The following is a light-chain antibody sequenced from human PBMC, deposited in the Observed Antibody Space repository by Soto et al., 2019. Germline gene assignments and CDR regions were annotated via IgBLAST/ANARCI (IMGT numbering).Light chain of an antibody. V-gene: IGLV1-40*01. CDR1: SSNIGAGYD. CDR2: GNT. Sequence: QSVLTQPPSVSGPPGQRVTISCTGSSSNIGAGYDVHWYQQLPGTAPKLLIYGNTNRPSGVPDRFSGSKSATSASLAITGLQAEDEADYYCSAYTARSTLVFGGGTKLTVL. CDR3: SAYTARSTLV. J-gene: IGLJ3*02.